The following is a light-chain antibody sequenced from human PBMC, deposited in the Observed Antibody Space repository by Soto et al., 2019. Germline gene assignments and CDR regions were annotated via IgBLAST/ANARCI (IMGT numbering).Light chain of an antibody. CDR2: GVS. V-gene: IGKV3-20*01. CDR3: QQYSTLPHT. Sequence: ESVLTQSPGTLSLSPGERATLSCRATQSITNNYFAWYQQKPGQSPKPLIYGVSSRATDIPDRFSCSGSGTDFTLTISRLEPEDFVVYYCQQYSTLPHTFGQGTKLEVK. J-gene: IGKJ2*01. CDR1: QSITNNY.